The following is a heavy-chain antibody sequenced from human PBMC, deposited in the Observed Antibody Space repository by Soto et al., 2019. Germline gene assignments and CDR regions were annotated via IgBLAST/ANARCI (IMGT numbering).Heavy chain of an antibody. CDR1: GGTFSSYA. J-gene: IGHJ6*02. D-gene: IGHD5-18*01. Sequence: GASGKVSCKASGGTFSSYAISWVRQAPGQGLEWMGGIIPIFGTANYAQKFQGRVTITADESTSTAYMELSSLRSEDTAVYYCARGRGSSSGYWRYGMDVWGQGTTVTVSS. CDR2: IIPIFGTA. CDR3: ARGRGSSSGYWRYGMDV. V-gene: IGHV1-69*13.